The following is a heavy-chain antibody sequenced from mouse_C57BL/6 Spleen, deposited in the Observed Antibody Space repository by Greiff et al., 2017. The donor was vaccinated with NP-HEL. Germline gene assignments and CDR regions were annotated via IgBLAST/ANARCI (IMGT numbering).Heavy chain of an antibody. D-gene: IGHD2-5*01. J-gene: IGHJ2*01. CDR1: GFTFSSYA. V-gene: IGHV5-4*01. CDR2: ISDGGSYT. Sequence: DVKLVESGGGLVKPGGSLKLSCAASGFTFSSYAMSWVRQTPEKRLEWVATISDGGSYTYYPDNVKGRFTISRDNAKNNLYLQMSHLKSEDTAMYYCARDRGYSKDYFDYWGQGTTLTVSS. CDR3: ARDRGYSKDYFDY.